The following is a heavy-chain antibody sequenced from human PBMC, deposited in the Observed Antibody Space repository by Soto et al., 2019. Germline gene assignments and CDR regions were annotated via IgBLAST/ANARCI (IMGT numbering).Heavy chain of an antibody. J-gene: IGHJ5*02. CDR2: INHSGST. CDR1: SGSFSDYY. Sequence: QVQLQQWGAGLLKPSETLSLSCAVYSGSFSDYYWSWIRQPPGKGLEWIGEINHSGSTNYNPSLKSRVTMSVDTSNKQVARKLTSVTAADTAVYYCASRGGYCRSTSCYSPFDPWGQGTPVTVSS. CDR3: ASRGGYCRSTSCYSPFDP. D-gene: IGHD2-2*02. V-gene: IGHV4-34*01.